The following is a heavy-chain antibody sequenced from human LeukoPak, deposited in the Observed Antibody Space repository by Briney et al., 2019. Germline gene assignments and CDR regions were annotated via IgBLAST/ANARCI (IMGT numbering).Heavy chain of an antibody. J-gene: IGHJ4*02. Sequence: GGSLRLSCAGSGFTFSSYRMNWVRQAPGKGLEWVSSISSSSSYIYYADSVKGRFTISRDNAKNSLYLQMNSLRAEDTAVYYCARRHPTTVTIDYWGQGTLVTVSS. V-gene: IGHV3-21*01. CDR2: ISSSSSYI. CDR3: ARRHPTTVTIDY. D-gene: IGHD4-17*01. CDR1: GFTFSSYR.